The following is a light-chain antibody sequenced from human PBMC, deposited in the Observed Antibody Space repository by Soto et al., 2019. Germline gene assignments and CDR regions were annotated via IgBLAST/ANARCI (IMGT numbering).Light chain of an antibody. CDR3: QQRHMWPIT. CDR2: DAY. V-gene: IGKV3-11*01. Sequence: EIVLTQSPVTLSLSPGERATNSCGGSESFRGLLAWYQQKPGQAPRLLIYDAYNRATGIPPRFSGSGSGTDFTLTISSLEPEDSAVYYCQQRHMWPITFGQGTRLEIK. J-gene: IGKJ5*01. CDR1: ESFRGL.